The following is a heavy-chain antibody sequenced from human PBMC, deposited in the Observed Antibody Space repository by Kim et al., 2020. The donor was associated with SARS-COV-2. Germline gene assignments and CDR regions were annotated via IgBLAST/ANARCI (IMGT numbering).Heavy chain of an antibody. D-gene: IGHD2-21*01. CDR1: GGPFSGYY. V-gene: IGHV4-34*01. Sequence: SETLSLTCAVFGGPFSGYYWSWIRQTPGKGLEWIGEINHTGGSTYNPSLKSRVTISGDMPKNQFSLKLSSVTAADTSVYYCARMWPRARKGDAFDIWGQGTMVTVSS. J-gene: IGHJ3*02. CDR2: INHTGGS. CDR3: ARMWPRARKGDAFDI.